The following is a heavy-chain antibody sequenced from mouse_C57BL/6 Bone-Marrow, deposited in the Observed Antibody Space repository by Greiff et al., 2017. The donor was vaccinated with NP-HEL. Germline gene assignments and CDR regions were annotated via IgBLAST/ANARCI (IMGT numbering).Heavy chain of an antibody. V-gene: IGHV5-6*02. D-gene: IGHD2-4*01. CDR2: ISSGGSYT. CDR1: GFTFSSYG. CDR3: ARGYDYDERAWFAY. J-gene: IGHJ3*01. Sequence: EVKLMESGGDLVKPGGSLKLSCAASGFTFSSYGMSWVRQTPDKRLEWVATISSGGSYTYYPDSVKGRFTISRDNAKNTLNLQMSSLKSEDTAIYYWARGYDYDERAWFAYWGQGTLVTVSA.